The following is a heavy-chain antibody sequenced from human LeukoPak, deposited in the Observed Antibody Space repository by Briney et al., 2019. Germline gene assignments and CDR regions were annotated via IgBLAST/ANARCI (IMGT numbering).Heavy chain of an antibody. D-gene: IGHD5/OR15-5a*01. J-gene: IGHJ3*02. CDR2: IYYSGST. V-gene: IGHV4-39*01. Sequence: SETLSLTCTVSGGSISSSSYYWGWIRQPPGKGLEWIGSIYYSGSTYYNPSLKSRVTISVDTSKNQFSLKLSSVTAADTAEYYCARHVYDLDAFDIWGQGTMVTVSS. CDR1: GGSISSSSYY. CDR3: ARHVYDLDAFDI.